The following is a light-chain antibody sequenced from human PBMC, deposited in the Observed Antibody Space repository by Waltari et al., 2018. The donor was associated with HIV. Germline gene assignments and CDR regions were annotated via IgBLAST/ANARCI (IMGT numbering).Light chain of an antibody. CDR2: EVN. V-gene: IGLV2-23*02. CDR1: SSNLGTYNL. Sequence: QSALTQPASVSGSPGQSITISCTGTSSNLGTYNLVSWHQQHPGKAPKTLIYEVNQRPSGVSNRFSGSKSGNTASLTISGLQAEDEADYYCCSYAGSSTLVFGGGTKVTVL. CDR3: CSYAGSSTLV. J-gene: IGLJ3*02.